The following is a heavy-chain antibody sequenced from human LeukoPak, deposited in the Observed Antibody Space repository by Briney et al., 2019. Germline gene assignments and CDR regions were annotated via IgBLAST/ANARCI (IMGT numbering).Heavy chain of an antibody. CDR1: GFTFSSYS. CDR2: ISSSSSYI. J-gene: IGHJ4*02. CDR3: ALNSGSYVLDY. Sequence: GGSLRLSCAASGFTFSSYSMNWVRQAPGKGLEWVSSISSSSSYIYYADSVKGRFTISRDNSKNTLYLQMNSLRAEDTAVYYCALNSGSYVLDYWGQGTLVTVSS. D-gene: IGHD1-26*01. V-gene: IGHV3-21*04.